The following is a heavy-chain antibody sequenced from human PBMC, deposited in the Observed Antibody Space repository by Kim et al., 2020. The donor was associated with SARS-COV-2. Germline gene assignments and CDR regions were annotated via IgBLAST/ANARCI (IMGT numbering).Heavy chain of an antibody. CDR1: GYSFSSYW. J-gene: IGHJ4*02. CDR2: MNPGNSDI. V-gene: IGHV5-51*01. CDR3: ARFHSSGLDY. Sequence: GESLKISCEGLGYSFSSYWIGWVRQMPGKGLEWMGIMNPGNSDIRHSPSIQGQVTISADTSISTAYLQWSSLKASDTAIYYCARFHSSGLDYWGQGSLV. D-gene: IGHD6-19*01.